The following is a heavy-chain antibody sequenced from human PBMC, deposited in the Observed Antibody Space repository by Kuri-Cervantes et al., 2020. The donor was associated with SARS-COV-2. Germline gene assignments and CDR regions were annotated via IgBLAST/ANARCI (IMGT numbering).Heavy chain of an antibody. CDR1: GFTFSSYS. D-gene: IGHD3-10*01. CDR2: ISSSSSYI. J-gene: IGHJ4*02. V-gene: IGHV3-21*01. Sequence: LSLTCAASGFTFSSYSMNWVRQAPGKGLEWVSSISSSSSYIYYADSVKGRFTISRDNAKNSLYLQMNSLRAEDTAMYYCARVRGVGYWGQGTLVTVSS. CDR3: ARVRGVGY.